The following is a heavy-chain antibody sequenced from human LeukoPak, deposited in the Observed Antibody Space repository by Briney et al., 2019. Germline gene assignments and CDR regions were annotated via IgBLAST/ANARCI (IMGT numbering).Heavy chain of an antibody. CDR1: GFTFSSYG. Sequence: GGSLRLSCAASGFTFSSYGMAWVRQAPGKGLEWVSGISGSGGSTYYADSVKGRFTISKDNSKNTLYLQMNSLRPEDTAMYYCAKDLDTAPFDYWGQGTLVTVSS. CDR2: ISGSGGST. J-gene: IGHJ4*02. V-gene: IGHV3-23*01. CDR3: AKDLDTAPFDY. D-gene: IGHD2-21*02.